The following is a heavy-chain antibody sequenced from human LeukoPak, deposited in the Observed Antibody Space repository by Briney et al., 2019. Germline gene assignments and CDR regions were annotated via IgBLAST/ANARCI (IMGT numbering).Heavy chain of an antibody. J-gene: IGHJ4*02. CDR1: GGSISSYY. D-gene: IGHD2-8*01. CDR2: IYTSGST. Sequence: SETLSLTCTVSGGSISSYYWSWIRQPAGKGLEWIGRIYTSGSTNYNPSLKSRVTISVDTSKNQFSLKLSSVTAADTAVYYCARGRAIVLMVYALDYWGQGTLVTVSS. V-gene: IGHV4-4*07. CDR3: ARGRAIVLMVYALDY.